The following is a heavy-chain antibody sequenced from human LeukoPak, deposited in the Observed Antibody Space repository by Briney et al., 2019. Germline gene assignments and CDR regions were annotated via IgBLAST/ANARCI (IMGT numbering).Heavy chain of an antibody. CDR1: GFTVSSNY. Sequence: GGSLRLSCAASGFTVSSNYMAWVRQAPGKGLEWVSVIYSGGSTYYADSVKGRFTISRDNSKNTLYLQMNSLRAEDTAVYYCARSRDSGSYFWEGAFDIWGQGTMVTVSS. D-gene: IGHD1-26*01. J-gene: IGHJ3*02. CDR3: ARSRDSGSYFWEGAFDI. V-gene: IGHV3-53*01. CDR2: IYSGGST.